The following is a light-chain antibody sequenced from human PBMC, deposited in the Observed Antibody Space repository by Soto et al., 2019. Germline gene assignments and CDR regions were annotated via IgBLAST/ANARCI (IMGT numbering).Light chain of an antibody. V-gene: IGKV3-15*01. Sequence: EIVMTQSPATLSLSPGERATLSCRASLSVSSDLAWYRQKPGQAPRLLIYRAFTRATGIPARFSGSGFGTDFTLTISSLQSEDSAVYYCQQYNNWPLTFGGGTKVEIK. CDR2: RAF. CDR3: QQYNNWPLT. J-gene: IGKJ4*01. CDR1: LSVSSD.